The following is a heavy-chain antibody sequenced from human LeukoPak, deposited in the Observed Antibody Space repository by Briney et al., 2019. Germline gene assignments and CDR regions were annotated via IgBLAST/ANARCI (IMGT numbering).Heavy chain of an antibody. V-gene: IGHV1-46*01. CDR2: INPSGGST. D-gene: IGHD3-9*01. Sequence: ASVKVSCKTSGYTFTSYYMHWVRQAPGQGLEWMGIINPSGGSTTYAQKFQGRLTMTTATPTSTVYMELSSLRSEDTAVYYCARSSAYYNEADIWGQGAMVTVSS. CDR1: GYTFTSYY. CDR3: ARSSAYYNEADI. J-gene: IGHJ3*02.